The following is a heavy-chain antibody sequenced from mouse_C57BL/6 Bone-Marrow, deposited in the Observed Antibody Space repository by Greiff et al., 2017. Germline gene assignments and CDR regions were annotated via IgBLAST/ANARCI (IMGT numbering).Heavy chain of an antibody. J-gene: IGHJ1*03. Sequence: QVQLQQPGAELVKPGASVKLSCKASGFTFTSYWMQWVKQRPGQGLEWIGEIDPSDSYTNYNPKFQGKATLTVDTSSSTAYMQLSGLTSEDSAVYYCARGYCEVWGTGTTGTVSS. V-gene: IGHV1-50*01. CDR2: IDPSDSYT. CDR3: ARGYCEV. CDR1: GFTFTSYW.